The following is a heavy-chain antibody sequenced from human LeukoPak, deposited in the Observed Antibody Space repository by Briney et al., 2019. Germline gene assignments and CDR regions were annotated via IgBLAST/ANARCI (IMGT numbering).Heavy chain of an antibody. V-gene: IGHV3-23*01. D-gene: IGHD3-22*01. CDR3: AKDQNYDSSGYKGWFDP. CDR1: GFTFSSYA. J-gene: IGHJ5*02. Sequence: GGSLRLSCAASGFTFSSYAMSWVRQAPGKGLEWVSVISGSGGSTYYADSVKGRFTISRDNSKNTLYLQMNSLRAEDTAVYYCAKDQNYDSSGYKGWFDPWGQGTLVTVSS. CDR2: ISGSGGST.